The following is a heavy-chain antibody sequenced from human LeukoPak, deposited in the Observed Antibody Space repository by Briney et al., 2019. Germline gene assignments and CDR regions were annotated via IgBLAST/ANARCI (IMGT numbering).Heavy chain of an antibody. CDR2: IYYSGST. Sequence: SETLSLTCTVSGGSISSYYWSWIRQPPGKGLEWIGYIYYSGSTNYDPSLKSRVTISVDTSKNHFSLKLSSVTAADTAVYYCARHIDYDILTGYYIGMDVWGQGTTVTVSS. D-gene: IGHD3-9*01. J-gene: IGHJ6*02. V-gene: IGHV4-59*08. CDR1: GGSISSYY. CDR3: ARHIDYDILTGYYIGMDV.